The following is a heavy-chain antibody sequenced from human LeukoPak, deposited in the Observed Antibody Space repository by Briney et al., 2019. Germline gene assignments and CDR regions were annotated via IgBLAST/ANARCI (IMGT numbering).Heavy chain of an antibody. D-gene: IGHD4-17*01. V-gene: IGHV4-4*07. CDR3: AREADYGDYIDY. Sequence: SETLSLTCTVSGGSISNYYWSWIRQPAGKGLELVGRIYSTGTTTYNPSLNSRVTMSVDTSKNQFSLNLSSVTAADTAVYYCAREADYGDYIDYWGQGTLVTVSS. J-gene: IGHJ4*02. CDR2: IYSTGTT. CDR1: GGSISNYY.